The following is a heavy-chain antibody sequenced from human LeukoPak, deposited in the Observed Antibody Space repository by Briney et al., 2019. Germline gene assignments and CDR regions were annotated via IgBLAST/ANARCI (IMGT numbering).Heavy chain of an antibody. CDR1: GFTFSSHF. CDR3: ARERYSRSSHDALDL. D-gene: IGHD6-6*01. CDR2: ISSSGSSV. V-gene: IGHV3-21*01. J-gene: IGHJ3*01. Sequence: GGSLRLSCAAPGFTFSSHFMNWVRQAPGKGLEWVSSISSSGSSVLYADSLKGRFAISRDNAKNSLYLQMNSLRPEDTAVYYCARERYSRSSHDALDLWGQGTMVTVSS.